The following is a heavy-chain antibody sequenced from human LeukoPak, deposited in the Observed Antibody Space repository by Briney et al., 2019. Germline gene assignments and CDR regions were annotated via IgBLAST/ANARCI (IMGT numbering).Heavy chain of an antibody. CDR1: GGSISSYY. CDR2: IYYSGST. CDR3: ARFLGGRQLLSGYFQH. J-gene: IGHJ1*01. V-gene: IGHV4-59*01. D-gene: IGHD2-2*01. Sequence: SETLSLTCTVSGGSISSYYWSWIRQPPGKGLEWIGYIYYSGSTNYNPSLKSRVTISVDTSKNQFSLKLSSVTAADTAVYYCARFLGGRQLLSGYFQHWGQGTLVTVSS.